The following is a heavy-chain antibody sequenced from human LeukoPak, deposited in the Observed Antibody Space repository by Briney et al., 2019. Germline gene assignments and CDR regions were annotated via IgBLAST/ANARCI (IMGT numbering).Heavy chain of an antibody. Sequence: GGSLRLSCAASGFTFSRHYMTWVRQAPGKGLEWVANIRQNGRDKYYEDSVRGRFTISRDNAKNSLYLQMNNLRAEDTAVYFCAREGITAAGDDAADIWGQGTMVTVS. CDR2: IRQNGRDK. J-gene: IGHJ3*02. V-gene: IGHV3-7*01. CDR1: GFTFSRHY. CDR3: AREGITAAGDDAADI. D-gene: IGHD1-20*01.